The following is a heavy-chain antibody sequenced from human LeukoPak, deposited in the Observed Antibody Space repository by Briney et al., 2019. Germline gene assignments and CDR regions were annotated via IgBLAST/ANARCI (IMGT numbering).Heavy chain of an antibody. D-gene: IGHD2-2*01. J-gene: IGHJ5*02. CDR3: ARPTECSSTSCQNWFDP. CDR1: GYTFTGYY. V-gene: IGHV1-2*02. CDR2: INPNSGGT. Sequence: ASVKVSCKASGYTFTGYYMHWVRQAPGQGLEWMGWINPNSGGTNYAQKFQGRVTMTRDTSISTAYMELSRLRSDDTAVYYCARPTECSSTSCQNWFDPRGQGTLVTVSS.